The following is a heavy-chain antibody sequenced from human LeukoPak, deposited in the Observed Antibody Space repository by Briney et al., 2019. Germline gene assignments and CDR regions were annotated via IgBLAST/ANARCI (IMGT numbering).Heavy chain of an antibody. CDR2: IYYSGST. CDR3: ARVRVIAAAGSRIDH. CDR1: GGSISSGGYY. J-gene: IGHJ4*02. Sequence: SETLSLTCTVSGGSISSGGYYWTWIRQHPGKGLGWIGYIYYSGSTSYNPSPKSRVTISVDTSKNQFSLKLSSVTAADTAVYYCARVRVIAAAGSRIDHWGQGTLVTVSS. D-gene: IGHD6-13*01. V-gene: IGHV4-31*03.